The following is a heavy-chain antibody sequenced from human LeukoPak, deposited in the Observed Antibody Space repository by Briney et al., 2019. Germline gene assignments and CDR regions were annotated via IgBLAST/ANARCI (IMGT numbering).Heavy chain of an antibody. J-gene: IGHJ4*02. D-gene: IGHD3-22*01. CDR1: GYRFTSYW. CDR2: IYPGDSDT. V-gene: IGHV5-51*01. Sequence: GESLKISFNGSGYRFTSYWIGWVRPMPGKGVEWMGIIYPGDSDTKYSPSFQGQVTISADKSISTAYLQWSSLKASDTAMYYCARHYYDSSGYYWNDYWGQGTLVTVSS. CDR3: ARHYYDSSGYYWNDY.